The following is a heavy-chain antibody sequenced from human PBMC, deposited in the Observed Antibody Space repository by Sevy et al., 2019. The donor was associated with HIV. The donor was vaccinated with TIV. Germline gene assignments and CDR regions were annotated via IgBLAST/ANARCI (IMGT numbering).Heavy chain of an antibody. CDR2: IRSNTFGATT. V-gene: IGHV3-49*03. J-gene: IGHJ6*02. Sequence: GGSLRLSCTASGFTFGDYAMNWLRQAPGKGLEWVGFIRSNTFGATTEYAASVKGRFTISRDDSKSIPYLQMKGLKTEDTAVYFCARVRGTISPYYYFGMDVWGQGTTVTVSS. CDR3: ARVRGTISPYYYFGMDV. D-gene: IGHD3-10*01. CDR1: GFTFGDYA.